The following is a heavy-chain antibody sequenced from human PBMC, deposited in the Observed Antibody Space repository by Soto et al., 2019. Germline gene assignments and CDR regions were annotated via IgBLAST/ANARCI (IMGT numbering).Heavy chain of an antibody. D-gene: IGHD1-26*01. J-gene: IGHJ4*02. Sequence: PSETLSLTCTVSGGSISTYYWNWIRQPPGKGLESIGYIYYSGSANYSPSLKSRVTISVDTSKNEFSLKLSSVTAADPAIYYCARDDREHPKQAAHDHWAQGNXVTVSS. V-gene: IGHV4-59*01. CDR1: GGSISTYY. CDR3: ARDDREHPKQAAHDH. CDR2: IYYSGSA.